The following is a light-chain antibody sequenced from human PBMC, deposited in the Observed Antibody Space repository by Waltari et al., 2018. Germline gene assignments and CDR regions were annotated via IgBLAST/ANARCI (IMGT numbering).Light chain of an antibody. CDR1: DFGSYDY. CDR2: EAF. J-gene: IGLJ2*01. CDR3: CSFLASNTADVT. Sequence: QSALTQPASVSASPGQSATIPFTNDFGSYDYFSWYQHHPGRAPKLLLYEAFKRPSGVPSRFSGSTSGNTASLTISGLQAEDEADYYCCSFLASNTADVTFGGGTKLTVL. V-gene: IGLV2-23*01.